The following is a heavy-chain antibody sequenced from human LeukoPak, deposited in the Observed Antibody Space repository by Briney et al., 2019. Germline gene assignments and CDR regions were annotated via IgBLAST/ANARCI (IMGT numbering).Heavy chain of an antibody. V-gene: IGHV4-4*09. Sequence: PSETLSLTCTVSGGSISSYYWSWIRQPPGKGLEWIGYIYTSGSTNYNPSLKSRVTISVDTSKNQISLKLSSVTAADTAVYYCARLNAGYGDYGGYYYYYMDVWGKGTTVTVSS. J-gene: IGHJ6*03. CDR3: ARLNAGYGDYGGYYYYYMDV. D-gene: IGHD4-17*01. CDR1: GGSISSYY. CDR2: IYTSGST.